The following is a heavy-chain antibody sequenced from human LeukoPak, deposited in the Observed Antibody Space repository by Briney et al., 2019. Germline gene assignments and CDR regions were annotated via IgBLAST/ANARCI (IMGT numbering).Heavy chain of an antibody. V-gene: IGHV6-1*01. CDR3: ARVVTATKDFDY. CDR1: GDSVSSNSAA. CDR2: TCYRSKWYN. Sequence: SQTLSLTCAISGDSVSSNSAAWHWIRQSPSRGLEWLGRTCYRSKWYNDYAVSVKSRITINPDTSKNQFFLQLNSVTPEDTAVYYCARVVTATKDFDYWGQGTLVTVSS. J-gene: IGHJ4*02. D-gene: IGHD2-21*02.